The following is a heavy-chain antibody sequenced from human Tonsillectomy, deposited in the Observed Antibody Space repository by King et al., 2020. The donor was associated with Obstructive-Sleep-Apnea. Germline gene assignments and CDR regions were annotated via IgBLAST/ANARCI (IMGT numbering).Heavy chain of an antibody. CDR2: INPSGGST. J-gene: IGHJ4*02. Sequence: QLVQSGAEVKKPGASVKVSCKASGYTFSNYYMHWVRQAPGQGLEWMGIINPSGGSTSYAQKFQGRVTMTRDTSTRTVYMELSSLRSKDTAVYYCARDPGYHGSGSVGLFDYWGQGTLVTVSS. V-gene: IGHV1-46*01. D-gene: IGHD3-10*01. CDR3: ARDPGYHGSGSVGLFDY. CDR1: GYTFSNYY.